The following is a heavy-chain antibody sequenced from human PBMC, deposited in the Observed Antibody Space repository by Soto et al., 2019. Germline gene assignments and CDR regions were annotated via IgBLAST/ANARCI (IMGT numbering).Heavy chain of an antibody. CDR2: INQDGSEK. CDR1: GFAFSGYW. CDR3: AGSYSIDF. J-gene: IGHJ3*01. D-gene: IGHD3-10*01. Sequence: GGSLRLSCAASGFAFSGYWMTWVRQAPGKGLEWVACINQDGSEKYYADSVKGRSTISRDSAKSSMFLQMNSLRAEDTAVYYCAGSYSIDFWGQGTVVTVSS. V-gene: IGHV3-7*01.